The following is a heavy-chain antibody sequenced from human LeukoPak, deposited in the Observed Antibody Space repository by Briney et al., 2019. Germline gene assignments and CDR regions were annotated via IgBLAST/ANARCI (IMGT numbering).Heavy chain of an antibody. D-gene: IGHD1-26*01. CDR2: ISGSGGST. J-gene: IGHJ4*02. CDR3: AKRLYSGSMAGFDY. Sequence: GGSLRLSCAASGFTFSSYSMNWVRQAPGKGLEWVSAISGSGGSTYYADSVKGRFTISRDNSKNTLYLQMNSLRAEDTAVYYCAKRLYSGSMAGFDYWGQGTLVTVSS. V-gene: IGHV3-23*01. CDR1: GFTFSSYS.